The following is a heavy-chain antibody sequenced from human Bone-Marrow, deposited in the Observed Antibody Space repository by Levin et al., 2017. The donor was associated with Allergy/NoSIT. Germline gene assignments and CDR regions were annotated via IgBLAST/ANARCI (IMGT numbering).Heavy chain of an antibody. J-gene: IGHJ4*02. CDR1: GGSIRSGDYY. CDR3: ARATTWAPQIDD. D-gene: IGHD1-14*01. V-gene: IGHV4-30-4*01. Sequence: SETLSLTCTVSGGSIRSGDYYWTWIRQPPGKGLEWIGYIYNSGSAYYNAPLKSRLTISLDTAKNQFSLNLSSVTGADTAVYYCARATTWAPQIDDWGRGTLVTVSS. CDR2: IYNSGSA.